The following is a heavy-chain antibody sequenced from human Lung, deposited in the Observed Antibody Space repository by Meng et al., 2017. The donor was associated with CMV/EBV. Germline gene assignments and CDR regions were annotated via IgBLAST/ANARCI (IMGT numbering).Heavy chain of an antibody. CDR3: AREPGRGAFDI. CDR1: GININTYW. J-gene: IGHJ3*02. CDR2: IYSDGIST. Sequence: GGSXRLSCAVSGININTYWMHWVRQDPGKGLVWLSRIYSDGISTRYADSVKGRFTISRDNTKNTLYLQMNGLRAEDTAVYYCAREPGRGAFDIWGQGTMVTVSS. V-gene: IGHV3-74*01. D-gene: IGHD3-10*01.